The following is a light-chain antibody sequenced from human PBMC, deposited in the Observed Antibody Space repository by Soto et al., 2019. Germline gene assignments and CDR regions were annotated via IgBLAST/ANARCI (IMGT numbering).Light chain of an antibody. CDR1: QGISSY. V-gene: IGKV1-9*01. J-gene: IGKJ3*01. CDR3: QQLNSDPLT. Sequence: IQLTQSPSSLSASVGDRVTITCRASQGISSYLAWYQQKPGKAPKLLIYAASTLQSGVPSRFSGSGSGTDFTLTISSLQPEDFATYDCQQLNSDPLTFGPGTKVDIK. CDR2: AAS.